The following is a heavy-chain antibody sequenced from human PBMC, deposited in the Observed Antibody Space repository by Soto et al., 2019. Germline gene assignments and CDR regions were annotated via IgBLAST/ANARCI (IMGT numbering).Heavy chain of an antibody. Sequence: GYPGPSCAASVLTFSSYWLHCVRQSPGKWLVWVSRINSDGSSTSYADSVKGRFTISRDNAKNTLYLQMNSLRAEDTAVYYGVSTTKSYRYGVHVWGQATMCTVAS. CDR3: VSTTKSYRYGVHV. V-gene: IGHV3-74*01. CDR1: VLTFSSYW. D-gene: IGHD1-1*01. CDR2: INSDGSST. J-gene: IGHJ6*02.